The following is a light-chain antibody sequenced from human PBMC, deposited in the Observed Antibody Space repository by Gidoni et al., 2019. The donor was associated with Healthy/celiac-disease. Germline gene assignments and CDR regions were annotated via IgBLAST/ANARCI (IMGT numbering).Light chain of an antibody. J-gene: IGKJ2*01. CDR3: HQYGSSPYT. Sequence: EMVLTQSPGTLSLSPGERATLSFRASQSVSSSYLAWYQQKPGQAPRLLIYGASSRATGIPDRFSGSGSGTDFTLTISRLEPADFAVYYCHQYGSSPYTFGQGTKLEIK. CDR2: GAS. CDR1: QSVSSSY. V-gene: IGKV3-20*01.